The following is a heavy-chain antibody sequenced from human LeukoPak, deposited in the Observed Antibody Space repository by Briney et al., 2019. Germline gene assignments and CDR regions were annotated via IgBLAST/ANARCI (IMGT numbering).Heavy chain of an antibody. CDR2: IYYSGST. J-gene: IGHJ3*02. D-gene: IGHD2-15*01. CDR1: GGSLSSYY. Sequence: SETLSLTCTVSGGSLSSYYWSWIRQPPGKGLEWIGYIYYSGSTNYNPSLKSRVTISVDTSKNQFSLKLSSVTAADTAVYYCARDGGYCSGGSCYSDAFDIWGQGTMVTVSS. V-gene: IGHV4-59*01. CDR3: ARDGGYCSGGSCYSDAFDI.